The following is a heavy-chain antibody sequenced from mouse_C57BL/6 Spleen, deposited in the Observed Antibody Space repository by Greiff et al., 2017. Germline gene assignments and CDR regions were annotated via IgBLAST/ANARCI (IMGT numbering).Heavy chain of an antibody. CDR1: GYTFTSYW. CDR3: ARGANWGFGY. Sequence: QVQLQQPGAELVRPGTSVKLSCKASGYTFTSYWMHWVKQRPGQGLEWIGVIDPSDSYTNYNQKFKGKATLTVDTSSSTAYMRLSSLTSEDSAVYYCARGANWGFGYWGQGTTLTVSS. D-gene: IGHD4-1*01. V-gene: IGHV1-59*01. J-gene: IGHJ2*01. CDR2: IDPSDSYT.